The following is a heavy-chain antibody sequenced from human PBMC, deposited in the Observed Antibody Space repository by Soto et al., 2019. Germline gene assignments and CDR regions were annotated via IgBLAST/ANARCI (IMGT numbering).Heavy chain of an antibody. CDR3: ARGQEIQLWQHIDS. V-gene: IGHV3-30-3*01. CDR2: ISYDGSDE. Sequence: GGSLRLSCSGSTFSFHNYAMHWVRQAPGKGLEWVTVISYDGSDEYYADSVKGRFTISRDNSKKMLYLHMNSLTTEDTAVYYCARGQEIQLWQHIDSWGQGTLVTVSS. J-gene: IGHJ4*02. CDR1: TFSFHNYA. D-gene: IGHD5-18*01.